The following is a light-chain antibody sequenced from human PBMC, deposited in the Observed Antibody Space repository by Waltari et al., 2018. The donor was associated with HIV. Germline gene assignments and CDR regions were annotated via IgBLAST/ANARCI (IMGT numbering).Light chain of an antibody. CDR1: QSVSW. Sequence: IVLTQSPATLSLSPGERATLSCRASQSVSWLAWYQQKPGQAPRLLIYHASNRAAGIPARFSGSGSGTDFTLTISSLEPEDFAVYYCQRHGNWPITFGQGTRLEIK. CDR3: QRHGNWPIT. V-gene: IGKV3-11*01. CDR2: HAS. J-gene: IGKJ5*01.